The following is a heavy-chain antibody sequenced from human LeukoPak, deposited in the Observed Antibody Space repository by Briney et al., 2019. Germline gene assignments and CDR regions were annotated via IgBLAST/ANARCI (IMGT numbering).Heavy chain of an antibody. J-gene: IGHJ4*02. CDR1: GGSFSGYY. CDR2: INLSGST. V-gene: IGHV4-34*01. Sequence: NPSETLSLTCAVYGGSFSGYYWSWIRHPPGKGLEWIGEINLSGSTKYNPALKSRVTISVDTSKNQFSLKLSSVTAADTAVYYCARDYDSSGYCFDAWGQGTLVTVSS. CDR3: ARDYDSSGYCFDA. D-gene: IGHD3-22*01.